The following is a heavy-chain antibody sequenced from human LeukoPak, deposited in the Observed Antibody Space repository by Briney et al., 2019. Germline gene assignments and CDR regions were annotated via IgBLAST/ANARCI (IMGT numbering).Heavy chain of an antibody. CDR2: INPSGGST. D-gene: IGHD3-10*01. J-gene: IGHJ4*02. CDR1: GYTFTSYY. Sequence: GSSVTVSLKSSGYTFTSYYMHWVRQSPGQGLEWMGIINPSGGSTSYAQKFHGRVTMTSDTSTNTVYMEQSSLRPEDTAVYYCARVRTVREIISYSDYWGQGTLVTVSS. CDR3: ARVRTVREIISYSDY. V-gene: IGHV1-46*01.